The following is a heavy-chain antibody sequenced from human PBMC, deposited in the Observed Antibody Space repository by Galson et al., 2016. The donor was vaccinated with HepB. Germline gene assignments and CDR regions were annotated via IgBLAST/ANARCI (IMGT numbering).Heavy chain of an antibody. CDR1: GITFGDHY. V-gene: IGHV3-11*01. D-gene: IGHD3-10*01. J-gene: IGHJ3*01. CDR3: ATGSNYVIVPGSFEF. CDR2: ISNTGNTI. Sequence: SLRLSCAASGITFGDHYMSWIRQVPGKGLEWIAYISNTGNTIYYADSVKGRFTISRDNAKNSVFLQMNNLRADDTAPYYCATGSNYVIVPGSFEFWGQGTLVTVSS.